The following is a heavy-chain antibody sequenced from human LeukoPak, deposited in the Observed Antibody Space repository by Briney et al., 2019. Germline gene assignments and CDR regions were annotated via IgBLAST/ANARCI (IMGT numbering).Heavy chain of an antibody. Sequence: GGSLRLSCAASGFTFSDYYMSWIRQAPGKGLEWVSYISSSGSTIYYADSVKGRFTISRDNAKNSLYLQMNSLKAEDTAVYYCARLEDIVVVPAAPFDYWGQGTLVTVSS. CDR2: ISSSGSTI. D-gene: IGHD2-2*01. CDR1: GFTFSDYY. V-gene: IGHV3-11*04. J-gene: IGHJ4*02. CDR3: ARLEDIVVVPAAPFDY.